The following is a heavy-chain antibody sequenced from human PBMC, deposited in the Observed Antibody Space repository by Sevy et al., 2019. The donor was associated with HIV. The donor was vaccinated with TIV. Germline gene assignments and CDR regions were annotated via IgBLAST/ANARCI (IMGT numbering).Heavy chain of an antibody. J-gene: IGHJ6*03. D-gene: IGHD3-22*01. Sequence: SETLSLTCTVSGGSISSYYWSWIRQPPGKGLEWIGYIYYSGSTNYNPSLKSRVIISVDTSKNQFSLKLSSVTAADTAVYYCARGYYDSSGYYPHYYYYYMDVWGKGTTVTVSS. V-gene: IGHV4-59*01. CDR2: IYYSGST. CDR3: ARGYYDSSGYYPHYYYYYMDV. CDR1: GGSISSYY.